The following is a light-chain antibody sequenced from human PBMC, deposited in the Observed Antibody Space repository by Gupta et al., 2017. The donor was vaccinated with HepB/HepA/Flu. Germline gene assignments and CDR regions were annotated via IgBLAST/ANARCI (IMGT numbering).Light chain of an antibody. V-gene: IGLV2-23*02. J-gene: IGLJ1*01. Sequence: QSALTQPASVSGSPGQSITISCTGTSSDVGSYNLVSWYQQHPGKAPTLMIYEVSKRPSGVSNRFSGSKSGNTASLTISGLQAEDEADYYCCSYADSSTYVFGTGTKVTVL. CDR3: CSYADSSTYV. CDR1: SSDVGSYNL. CDR2: EVS.